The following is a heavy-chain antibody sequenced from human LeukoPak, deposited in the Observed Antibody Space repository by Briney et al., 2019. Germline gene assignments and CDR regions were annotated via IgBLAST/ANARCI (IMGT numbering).Heavy chain of an antibody. CDR3: ARDGEGCSKGVCSLFRY. CDR2: ISSSSSYI. J-gene: IGHJ4*02. D-gene: IGHD2-8*01. V-gene: IGHV3-21*01. Sequence: PGGSLRLSCAASGLTFSSYSMNWVRQAPGKGLEWVSSISSSSSYIYYADSVKGRFTISRDNAKNSLYLQMNSLRAEDTAVYYCARDGEGCSKGVCSLFRYWGQGSLVTVSS. CDR1: GLTFSSYS.